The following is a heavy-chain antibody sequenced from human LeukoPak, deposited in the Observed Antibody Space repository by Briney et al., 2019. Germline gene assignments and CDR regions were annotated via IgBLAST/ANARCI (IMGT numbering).Heavy chain of an antibody. J-gene: IGHJ3*02. CDR1: GGTFSSYT. V-gene: IGHV1-69*16. CDR3: ARDFHPRITMIGYPGAFDI. Sequence: SVKVSCKASGGTFSSYTISWVRQAPGQGLEWMGRIIPILGIANYAQKFQGRVTITTDESTSTAYMELSSLRSEDTAVYYCARDFHPRITMIGYPGAFDIWGQGTMVTVSS. D-gene: IGHD3-22*01. CDR2: IIPILGIA.